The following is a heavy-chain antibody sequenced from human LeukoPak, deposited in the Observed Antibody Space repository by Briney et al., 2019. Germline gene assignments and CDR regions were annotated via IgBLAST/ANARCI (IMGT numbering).Heavy chain of an antibody. CDR1: GDSISSSSHY. CDR2: FHYSGDT. D-gene: IGHD3-10*01. CDR3: AREHMVRGVINR. J-gene: IGHJ4*02. V-gene: IGHV4-39*07. Sequence: PSETLSLTCTVSGDSISSSSHYGGWIRQPPGKGLEWIGSFHYSGDTYYNPSLKSRVTISVDTSKNQFSLKLSSVTAADTAVYYCAREHMVRGVINRWGQGALVTVSS.